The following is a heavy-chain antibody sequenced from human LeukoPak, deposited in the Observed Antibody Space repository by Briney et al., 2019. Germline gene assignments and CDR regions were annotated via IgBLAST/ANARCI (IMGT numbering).Heavy chain of an antibody. CDR1: GGSFSGYY. Sequence: SETLSLTCAVYGGSFSGYYWSRIRQPPGKGLEWIGEINHSGSTNYNPSLKSRVTISVDTSKNQFSLKLCSVTAADTAVYYCARYCSSTSRSYGMDVWGQGTTVTVSS. V-gene: IGHV4-34*01. CDR2: INHSGST. CDR3: ARYCSSTSRSYGMDV. J-gene: IGHJ6*02. D-gene: IGHD2-2*01.